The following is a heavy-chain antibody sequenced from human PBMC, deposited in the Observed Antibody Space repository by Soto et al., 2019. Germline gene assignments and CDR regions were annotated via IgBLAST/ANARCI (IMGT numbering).Heavy chain of an antibody. CDR3: ASVMELLYYDAMDV. Sequence: QVQLVQSGAEVKKPGSSVKVSCKASGGTFSSYAISWVRQAPGQGLEWMGGIIPIFGTANYAQKFQGRVTITANESTLTAYMELSSLRSEYTDVYYCASVMELLYYDAMDVWGQGTTVTVSS. D-gene: IGHD1-7*01. J-gene: IGHJ6*01. CDR2: IIPIFGTA. CDR1: GGTFSSYA. V-gene: IGHV1-69*12.